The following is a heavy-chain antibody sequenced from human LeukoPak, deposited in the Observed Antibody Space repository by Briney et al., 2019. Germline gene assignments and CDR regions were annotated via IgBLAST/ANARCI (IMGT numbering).Heavy chain of an antibody. CDR1: GLTFSSYS. Sequence: GGSLRLSCAASGLTFSSYSMNWVRQAPGRGLEWVSYISSSSSTIYYADSVKGRFTISRDNAKNTLYLQMNSLRAEDTAVYYCAKESGLGGDSDMDVWGKGTTVTISS. CDR3: AKESGLGGDSDMDV. D-gene: IGHD3-3*01. CDR2: ISSSSSTI. V-gene: IGHV3-48*01. J-gene: IGHJ6*03.